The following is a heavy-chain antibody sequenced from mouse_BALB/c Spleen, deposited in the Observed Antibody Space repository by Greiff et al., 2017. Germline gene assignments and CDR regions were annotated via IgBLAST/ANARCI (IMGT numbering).Heavy chain of an antibody. CDR1: GYTFSSYW. V-gene: IGHV1-9*01. Sequence: QVQLQQSGAELMKPRASVKISCKATGYTFSSYWIEWVKQRPGHGLEWIGEILPGSGSTNYNEKFKGKATFTADTSSNTAYMQLSSLTSEDSAVYYCASQDSSVGGAMDYWGQGTSVTVSA. J-gene: IGHJ4*01. D-gene: IGHD3-2*01. CDR3: ASQDSSVGGAMDY. CDR2: ILPGSGST.